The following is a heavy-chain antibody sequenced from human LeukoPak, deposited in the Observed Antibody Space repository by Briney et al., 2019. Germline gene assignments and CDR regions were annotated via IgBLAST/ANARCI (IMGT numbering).Heavy chain of an antibody. CDR3: ARNRGWQQFDY. CDR1: GFDFSDHG. J-gene: IGHJ4*02. Sequence: GGSLRLSCAASGFDFSDHGMHWVRQAPGKGLEWVANINKDGTEKNYLESVKGRFTISRDNAKNSLYLQMNNLRAEDTAVYYCARNRGWQQFDYWGQGTLVTVSS. D-gene: IGHD5-24*01. V-gene: IGHV3-7*01. CDR2: INKDGTEK.